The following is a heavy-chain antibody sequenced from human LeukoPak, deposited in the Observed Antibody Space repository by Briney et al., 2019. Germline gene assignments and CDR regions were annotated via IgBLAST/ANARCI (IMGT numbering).Heavy chain of an antibody. CDR2: ISSSSYI. CDR1: GFTFSSYS. Sequence: GGSLRLSCAASGFTFSSYSMNWVRQAPGKGLEWVSSISSSSYIYYADSVKGRFTISRDNAKNSLYLQMNSLRAEDTAVYYCARDLPLSTLPSITMVRGANDYWGQGTLVTVSS. V-gene: IGHV3-21*01. J-gene: IGHJ4*02. D-gene: IGHD3-10*01. CDR3: ARDLPLSTLPSITMVRGANDY.